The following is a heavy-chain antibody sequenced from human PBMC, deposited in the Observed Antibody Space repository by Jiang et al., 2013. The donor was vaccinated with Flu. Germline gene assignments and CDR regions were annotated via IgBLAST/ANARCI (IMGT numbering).Heavy chain of an antibody. D-gene: IGHD2-15*01. Sequence: LESGGGLVKPGGSLRLSCAASGFTFSSYSMNWVRQAPGKGLEWVSSISSSSSYIYYADSVKGRFTISRDNAKNSLYLQMNSLRAEDTAVYYCARDSEVVVVAATGLSYFDYWGQGTLVTVSS. CDR2: ISSSSSYI. CDR1: GFTFSSYS. J-gene: IGHJ4*02. CDR3: ARDSEVVVVAATGLSYFDY. V-gene: IGHV3-21*01.